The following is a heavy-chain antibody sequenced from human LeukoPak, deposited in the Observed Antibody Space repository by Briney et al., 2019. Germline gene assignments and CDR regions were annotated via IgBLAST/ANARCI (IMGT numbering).Heavy chain of an antibody. D-gene: IGHD3-9*01. CDR2: IYYSGST. CDR1: GGSISSSTYY. CDR3: ASGYFAADN. Sequence: SETLSLTCTVSGGSISSSTYYWGWIRQPPGKGLEWIGSIYYSGSTYYNPALKSRVTIFVDTSKTQFSLKLDSVTAADTAVYYCASGYFAADNWGQGTLVTVSS. V-gene: IGHV4-39*01. J-gene: IGHJ4*02.